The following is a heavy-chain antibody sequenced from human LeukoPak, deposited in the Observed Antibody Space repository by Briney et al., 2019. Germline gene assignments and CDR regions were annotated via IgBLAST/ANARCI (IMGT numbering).Heavy chain of an antibody. J-gene: IGHJ4*02. CDR3: ARQTLKTYSSPLDY. V-gene: IGHV5-51*01. D-gene: IGHD6-6*01. CDR2: IYPGDSDT. CDR1: GYSFSSDW. Sequence: GESLKISCKGSGYSFSSDWIGWVRQMPGKGLDGMGIIYPGDSDTRSSPAFQGQVTISADKSISTAYLQWSSLKASDTAMYYCARQTLKTYSSPLDYWGQGTLVTVSS.